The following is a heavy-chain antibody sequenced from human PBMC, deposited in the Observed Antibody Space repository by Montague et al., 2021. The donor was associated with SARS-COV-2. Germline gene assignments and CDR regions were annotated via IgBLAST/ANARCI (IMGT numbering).Heavy chain of an antibody. J-gene: IGHJ5*01. Sequence: SETLSLTCTVSGSSISSYYWCWIRQPPGEGLQWLGYIHYSTSTNNNHSPNSRVTITVDTYKNKYSLKLSSVTAADTAAYYCARLEAGAGSACNCYSNWFDVWGQGTPVTVSS. CDR3: ARLEAGAGSACNCYSNWFDV. CDR1: GSSISSYY. CDR2: IHYSTST. V-gene: IGHV4-59*08. D-gene: IGHD2-15*01.